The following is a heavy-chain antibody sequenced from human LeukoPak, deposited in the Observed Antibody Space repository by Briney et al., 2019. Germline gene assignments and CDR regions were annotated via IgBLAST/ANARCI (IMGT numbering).Heavy chain of an antibody. D-gene: IGHD1-26*01. J-gene: IGHJ4*02. CDR1: GYTFTSYG. CDR3: ARTPPPTIVGAHYFDY. Sequence: ASVKVSCKASGYTFTSYGINWVRQAPGQGLEWMGWISPYNGYTNYAQNLQGRVTMTTDTSASKVDLELRSLRSDDTAVYYCARTPPPTIVGAHYFDYWGQGTWSPSPQ. V-gene: IGHV1-18*01. CDR2: ISPYNGYT.